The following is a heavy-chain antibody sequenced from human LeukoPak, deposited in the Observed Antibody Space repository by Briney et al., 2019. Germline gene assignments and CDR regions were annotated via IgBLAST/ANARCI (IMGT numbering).Heavy chain of an antibody. CDR2: IKQDGSEK. D-gene: IGHD3-9*01. J-gene: IGHJ4*02. Sequence: GGSLRLSCAAFGFTFSSHWMSWVRQTPGEGLEWVAYIKQDGSEKYVVDSVKGRFTISRDNAKNSLYLQMNSLRAEDTAVYYCARGLAVTMADYWGKGNLVTVSS. V-gene: IGHV3-7*01. CDR1: GFTFSSHW. CDR3: ARGLAVTMADY.